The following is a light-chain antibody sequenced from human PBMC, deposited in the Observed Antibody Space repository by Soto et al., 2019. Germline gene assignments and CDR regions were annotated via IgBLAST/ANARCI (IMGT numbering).Light chain of an antibody. CDR1: RSDVGGHNF. CDR2: EGS. V-gene: IGLV2-23*03. CDR3: CSYAGGSNV. J-gene: IGLJ1*01. Sequence: SALTQPRSVSGSPGQSVTISCTGTRSDVGGHNFVSWYQQHPGKAPTLMIYEGSERPSGVSDRFSGSKSGNTASLTISGLQAEDEADYFCCSYAGGSNVFGAGTKVTVL.